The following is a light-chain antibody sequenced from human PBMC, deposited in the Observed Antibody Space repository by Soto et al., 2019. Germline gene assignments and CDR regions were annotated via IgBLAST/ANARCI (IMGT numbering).Light chain of an antibody. Sequence: QSVLTQPPSVSGAPGQRVTISCTGSSSNIGAGYDVHWYQQLPGTAPKLLISGNSNRPSGVPDRFSGSKSGTSASLAITGLQAEDEADYYCQSYDSSLGAYVVFGTGTKLTVL. CDR3: QSYDSSLGAYVV. CDR2: GNS. V-gene: IGLV1-40*01. CDR1: SSNIGAGYD. J-gene: IGLJ1*01.